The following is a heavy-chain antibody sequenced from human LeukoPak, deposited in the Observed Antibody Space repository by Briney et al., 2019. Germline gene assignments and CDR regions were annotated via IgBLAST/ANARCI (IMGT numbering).Heavy chain of an antibody. CDR2: INPSGGST. Sequence: ASVKVSCKASGHTFTSYYIHWVREAPGQGLEWMGIINPSGGSTSYAQKFQGRVTMTRDTSTSTVYMELSSLRSEDTAVYSCARGPYGGNSPIFDYWGQGTPVTVSS. J-gene: IGHJ4*02. CDR1: GHTFTSYY. D-gene: IGHD4-23*01. CDR3: ARGPYGGNSPIFDY. V-gene: IGHV1-46*01.